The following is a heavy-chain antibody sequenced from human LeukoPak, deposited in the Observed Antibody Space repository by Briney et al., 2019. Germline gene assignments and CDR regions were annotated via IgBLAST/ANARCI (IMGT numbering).Heavy chain of an antibody. V-gene: IGHV4-59*01. CDR3: AKTYGHGYNSD. D-gene: IGHD5-24*01. J-gene: IGHJ4*02. CDR1: GGSMSSFY. CDR2: IYYSGGT. Sequence: SETLSLTCTVSGGSMSSFYWSWIRQPPGKGLEWIGYIYYSGGTNYNPSLKSRLTISVDTSKNQFSLRLSSVTAADTAVYYCAKTYGHGYNSDWGQGTLVTVSS.